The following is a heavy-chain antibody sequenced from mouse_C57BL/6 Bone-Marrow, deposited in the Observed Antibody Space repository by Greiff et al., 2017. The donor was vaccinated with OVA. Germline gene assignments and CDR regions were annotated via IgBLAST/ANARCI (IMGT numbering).Heavy chain of an antibody. V-gene: IGHV1-64*01. D-gene: IGHD2-4*01. CDR3: ARPYDYDRDYYAMDY. CDR1: GYTFTSYW. J-gene: IGHJ4*01. CDR2: IHPNSGST. Sequence: QVQLQQPGAELVKPGASVKLSCKASGYTFTSYWMHWVKQRPGQGLEWIGTIHPNSGSTNYNEKFKSKATLTVDKSSSTAYMQLSSLTSEDSAVYYCARPYDYDRDYYAMDYWGQGTSVTVSS.